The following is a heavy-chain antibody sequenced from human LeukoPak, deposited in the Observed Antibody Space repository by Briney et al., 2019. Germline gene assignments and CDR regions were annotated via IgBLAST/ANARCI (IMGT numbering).Heavy chain of an antibody. Sequence: SETLSLTCTVSGGSISSGSYYWSWIRQPAGKGLEWIGRIYTSGSTNYNPSLKSRVTISVDTSKNQFSLKLSSVTAADTAVYYCARRSHYDILTGYYTGGYYFDYWGQGTLVTVSS. CDR3: ARRSHYDILTGYYTGGYYFDY. J-gene: IGHJ4*02. CDR1: GGSISSGSYY. D-gene: IGHD3-9*01. V-gene: IGHV4-61*02. CDR2: IYTSGST.